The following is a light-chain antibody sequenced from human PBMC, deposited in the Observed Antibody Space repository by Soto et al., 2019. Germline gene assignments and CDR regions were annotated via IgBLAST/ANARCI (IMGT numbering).Light chain of an antibody. CDR2: DVS. V-gene: IGKV1-33*01. Sequence: DIQITQSPSSLSASVGDRVTITCQASQDISNYLNWYQQKPGKAPKFLIHDVSSLESGVPSRFSGSGSGTEFTLTISSLQPEDFATYYCQQYHSSPCTFGQGTKVDIK. CDR3: QQYHSSPCT. J-gene: IGKJ1*01. CDR1: QDISNY.